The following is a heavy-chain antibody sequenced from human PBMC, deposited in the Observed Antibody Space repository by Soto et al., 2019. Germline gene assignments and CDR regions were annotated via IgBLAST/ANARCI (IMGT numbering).Heavy chain of an antibody. CDR1: GYTFTSYD. J-gene: IGHJ3*02. D-gene: IGHD3-22*01. CDR3: ARERTKYYYDSSGYYPDAFDI. Sequence: ASVKVSCKASGYTFTSYDINWVRQATGQGLEWMGWMNPNSGNTGYAQKFQGRVTMTRNTSISTAYMELSSLRSEDTAVYYCARERTKYYYDSSGYYPDAFDIWGQGTMVTVSS. CDR2: MNPNSGNT. V-gene: IGHV1-8*01.